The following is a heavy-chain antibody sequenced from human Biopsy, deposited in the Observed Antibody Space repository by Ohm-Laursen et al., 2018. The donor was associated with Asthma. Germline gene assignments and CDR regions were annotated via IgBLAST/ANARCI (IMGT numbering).Heavy chain of an antibody. Sequence: GTLSLTWAVSGVSIRSYYWTWVRQPPGKGLEWIGNIHYSGSTYSNPSLKSRVTISVDTSKKQISLRLSSVIAADTAVYYCAGFCSGGNCPDHWGQGTLVTVSS. CDR2: IHYSGST. D-gene: IGHD2-15*01. CDR3: AGFCSGGNCPDH. V-gene: IGHV4-59*01. J-gene: IGHJ4*02. CDR1: GVSIRSYY.